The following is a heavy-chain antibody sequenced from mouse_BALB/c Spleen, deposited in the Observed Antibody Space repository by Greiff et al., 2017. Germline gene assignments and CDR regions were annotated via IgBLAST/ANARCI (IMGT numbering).Heavy chain of an antibody. CDR2: ILPGSGST. V-gene: IGHV1-9*01. CDR3: ARKGSSGYVAWFAY. D-gene: IGHD3-1*01. Sequence: QVQLQQSGAELMKPGASVKISCKATGYTFSSYWIEWVKQRPGHGLEWIGEILPGSGSTNYNEKFKGKATFTADTSSNTAYMQLSSLTSEDSAVYDCARKGSSGYVAWFAYWGQGTLVTVSA. J-gene: IGHJ3*01. CDR1: GYTFSSYW.